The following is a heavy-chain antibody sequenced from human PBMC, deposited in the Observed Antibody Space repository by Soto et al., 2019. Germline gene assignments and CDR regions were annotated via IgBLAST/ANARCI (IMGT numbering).Heavy chain of an antibody. J-gene: IGHJ4*02. CDR2: ISSSTSHT. Sequence: QVQLVESGGGLVKPGGSLRLSCAVSGFTFSDYYMTWIRQAPGKGLEWVSYISSSTSHTNYADSVKGRFTISRDNAKNSLFLQMNSLRSEDTAVYYCARGSGAAADYVDFWGQGTLVTVYS. CDR3: ARGSGAAADYVDF. V-gene: IGHV3-11*05. CDR1: GFTFSDYY. D-gene: IGHD6-13*01.